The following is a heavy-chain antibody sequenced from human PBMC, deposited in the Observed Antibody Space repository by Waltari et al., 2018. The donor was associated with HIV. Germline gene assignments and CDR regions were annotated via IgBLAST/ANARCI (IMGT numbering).Heavy chain of an antibody. Sequence: EVQLVESGGGLVQPGGSLRLSCAASGFTFSSYWMSWVRQAPGKGLEGVANRRQGRGGKEYGDSGYGLFTISRDNAKHSLDLQMHSLRAQEPAVYFWARRGGRSSPLGYWGQGTLVTVSS. CDR2: RRQGRGGK. J-gene: IGHJ4*02. CDR3: ARRGGRSSPLGY. V-gene: IGHV3-7*01. CDR1: GFTFSSYW. D-gene: IGHD6-13*01.